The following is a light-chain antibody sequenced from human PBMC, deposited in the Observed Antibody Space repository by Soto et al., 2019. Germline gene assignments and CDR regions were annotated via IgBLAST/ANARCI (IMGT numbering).Light chain of an antibody. J-gene: IGLJ1*01. V-gene: IGLV2-14*01. CDR2: EVS. Sequence: QSALTQPASVSGSPGQSITISCTGTSSDVGGYNYVSWYQQHPGKAPKLMIYEVSNRPSGVPNRFSGSKSGNTASLTISGLQAEDEADYYCSSYTSSSIFPFVFGTGTKLTVL. CDR3: SSYTSSSIFPFV. CDR1: SSDVGGYNY.